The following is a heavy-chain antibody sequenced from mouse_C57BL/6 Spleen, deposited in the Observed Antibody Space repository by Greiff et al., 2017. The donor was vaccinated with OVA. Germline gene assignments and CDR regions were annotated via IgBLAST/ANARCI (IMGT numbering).Heavy chain of an antibody. CDR1: GFTFSSYA. Sequence: EVKLVESGGGLVKPGGSLKLSCAASGFTFSSYAMSWVRQTPEKRLEWVATISDGGSYTYYPDNVKGRFTISRDNAKNNLYLQMSHLKSEDTAMYYCARDVVTGYGYAMDYWGQGTSVTVSS. CDR3: ARDVVTGYGYAMDY. J-gene: IGHJ4*01. D-gene: IGHD2-5*01. V-gene: IGHV5-4*01. CDR2: ISDGGSYT.